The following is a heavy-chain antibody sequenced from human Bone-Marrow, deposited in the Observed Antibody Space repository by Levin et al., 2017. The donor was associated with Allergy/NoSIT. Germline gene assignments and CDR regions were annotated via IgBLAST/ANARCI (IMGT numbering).Heavy chain of an antibody. J-gene: IGHJ4*02. D-gene: IGHD1-26*01. CDR2: IYYSGST. V-gene: IGHV4-59*08. Sequence: SETLSLTCTVSGGSISSYYWSWIRQPPGKGLEWIGYIYYSGSTNYNPSLKSRVTISVDTSKNQFSLKLSSVTAADTAVYYCARRPQGSGSRLNFDYWGQGTLVTVSS. CDR1: GGSISSYY. CDR3: ARRPQGSGSRLNFDY.